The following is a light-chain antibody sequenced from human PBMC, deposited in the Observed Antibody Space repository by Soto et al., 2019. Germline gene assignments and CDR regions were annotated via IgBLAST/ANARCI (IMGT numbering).Light chain of an antibody. CDR1: TRDVCGYNF. CDR2: EVN. J-gene: IGLJ1*01. V-gene: IGLV2-14*01. CDR3: RSHTIRKTXPFV. Sequence: QSSLTHPASVSGSPVQSITISCTGTTRDVCGYNFFSWYQQYPGKSPKLMIYEVNNRPSGFSNRFSGSKSGNTASLTISGLQPEDEADYYRRSHTIRKTXPFVFGLGTKVXV.